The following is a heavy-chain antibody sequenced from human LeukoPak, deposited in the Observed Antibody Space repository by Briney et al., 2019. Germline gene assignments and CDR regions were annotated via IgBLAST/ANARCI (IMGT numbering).Heavy chain of an antibody. Sequence: GGSLRLSCAASGSTLSSYAMSWVRQAPGKGLEWVSAISGSGGSTYYADSVKGRFTISRDNSKNTLYLQMSSLRADDTAVYYCTKGGWGTVLDYWGQGTLVTVSS. D-gene: IGHD3-10*01. CDR1: GSTLSSYA. CDR2: ISGSGGST. CDR3: TKGGWGTVLDY. J-gene: IGHJ4*02. V-gene: IGHV3-23*01.